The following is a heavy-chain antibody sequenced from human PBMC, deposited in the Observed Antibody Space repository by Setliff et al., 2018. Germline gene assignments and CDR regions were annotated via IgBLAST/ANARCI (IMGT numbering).Heavy chain of an antibody. Sequence: GASVKVSCKTSGYTFTNYGINWVRQAPGQGLEWMGCINNYSFKTNSPQKFLDRLTMTTDTSTTTAYMELKSLRSDDTAIYYCSRLVRYCTRTSCQRLSGDDYWGQGALVTVSS. CDR1: GYTFTNYG. CDR3: SRLVRYCTRTSCQRLSGDDY. J-gene: IGHJ4*02. CDR2: INNYSFKT. D-gene: IGHD2-2*01. V-gene: IGHV1-18*01.